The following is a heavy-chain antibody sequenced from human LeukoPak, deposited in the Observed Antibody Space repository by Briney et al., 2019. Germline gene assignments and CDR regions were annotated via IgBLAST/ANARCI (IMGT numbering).Heavy chain of an antibody. V-gene: IGHV3-74*01. J-gene: IGHJ4*02. CDR1: GLTFSDYW. Sequence: GGSLRLSCAASGLTFSDYWTHWVRQVPGKGPVWVARFNSDGSWITYADSVKGRFTISRDDAKNTLYLQMNSLRAEDTAVYYCARAQRYTSGWYFDYWGQGTLVTVSS. CDR3: ARAQRYTSGWYFDY. D-gene: IGHD6-19*01. CDR2: FNSDGSWI.